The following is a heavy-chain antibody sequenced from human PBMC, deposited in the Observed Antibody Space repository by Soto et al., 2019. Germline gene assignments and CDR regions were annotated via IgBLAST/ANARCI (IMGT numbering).Heavy chain of an antibody. V-gene: IGHV4-4*02. CDR1: GGSISSSNW. D-gene: IGHD3-10*01. J-gene: IGHJ6*02. Sequence: QVQLQESGPGLVKPSGTLSLTCAVSGGSISSSNWWSWVRQHPGKGLEWIGEIYPSGSTNYNPSLQSRVTISVDKSKNQFSLKLSSVTAADTAVYYCASGSGSYHYYDYGMDVWGQGTTVTVSS. CDR3: ASGSGSYHYYDYGMDV. CDR2: IYPSGST.